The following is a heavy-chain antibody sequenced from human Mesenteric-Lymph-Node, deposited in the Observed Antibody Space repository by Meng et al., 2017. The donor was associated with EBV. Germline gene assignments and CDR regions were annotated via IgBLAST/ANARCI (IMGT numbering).Heavy chain of an antibody. D-gene: IGHD3-22*01. CDR2: VDQSGVS. J-gene: IGHJ5*02. CDR3: ASRGDGIFSNYDWFDL. Sequence: QGQLQPWGAGLLKPSEPLFLTCAVDGGSFTGHYWSWIRQPPGKGLEWIGEVDQSGVSNYNPSLKSRVTMSLDTSKNQFSLKLSSVTAADTAVYYCASRGDGIFSNYDWFDLWGQGTLVTVSS. V-gene: IGHV4-34*01. CDR1: GGSFTGHY.